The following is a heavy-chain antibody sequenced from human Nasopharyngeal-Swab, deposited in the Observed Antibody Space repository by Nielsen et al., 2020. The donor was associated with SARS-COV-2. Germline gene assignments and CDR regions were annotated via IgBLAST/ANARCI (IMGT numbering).Heavy chain of an antibody. CDR1: GYTFTSCA. J-gene: IGHJ5*02. D-gene: IGHD1-26*01. CDR3: ARVGIMSGNLWGWFDP. V-gene: IGHV1-3*01. Sequence: ASVKVSCKASGYTFTSCAVHWVRQAPGQRLEWMGWINAGNGNTKYSQKFQGRVTITRDTSASTAYMELSSLRSEDTAVYYCARVGIMSGNLWGWFDPWGQGTLVTVSS. CDR2: INAGNGNT.